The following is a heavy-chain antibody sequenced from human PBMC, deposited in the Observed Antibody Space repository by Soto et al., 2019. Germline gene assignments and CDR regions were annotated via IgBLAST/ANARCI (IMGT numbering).Heavy chain of an antibody. CDR2: VTWNSGNI. D-gene: IGHD1-26*01. J-gene: IGHJ6*01. V-gene: IGHV3-9*01. CDR3: AKARYGSVEGGMDV. Sequence: EVQLVESGGGLVQPGRSLRLSCAASGFIFDDFGMHWVRQAPGKGLGWVSGVTWNSGNIDYADSEKGRFTITRDNAKNSLYLQMNGLRGEDTALYYCAKARYGSVEGGMDVWGQGTTVTVSS. CDR1: GFIFDDFG.